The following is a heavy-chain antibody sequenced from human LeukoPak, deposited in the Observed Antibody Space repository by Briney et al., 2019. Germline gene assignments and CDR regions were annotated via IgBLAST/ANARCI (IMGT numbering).Heavy chain of an antibody. CDR1: GFTFSSYN. J-gene: IGHJ4*02. CDR3: ARDPGGISPAHFDY. Sequence: GGSLRLSCAASGFTFSSYNMNWVRQAPGKGLEWVSSISSSSSYIYYADSVKGRLTISRDNAKNSLYLQMNSLRAEDTAVYYCARDPGGISPAHFDYWGQGTLVTVSS. V-gene: IGHV3-21*01. CDR2: ISSSSSYI. D-gene: IGHD2-2*01.